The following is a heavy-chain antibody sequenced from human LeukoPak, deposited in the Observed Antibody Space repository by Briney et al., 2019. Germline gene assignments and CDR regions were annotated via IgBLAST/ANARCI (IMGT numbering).Heavy chain of an antibody. Sequence: GGSLRLSCAASGFTFSYYSMNWVRQAPGKGLEWVSYISSSSSPIYYADSVKGRFTISRDNAKNSLYLQMNSLRDEDTAVYYCARATDYGANGFDYWGQGTLVTVSS. D-gene: IGHD4-23*01. V-gene: IGHV3-48*02. CDR2: ISSSSSPI. CDR1: GFTFSYYS. CDR3: ARATDYGANGFDY. J-gene: IGHJ4*02.